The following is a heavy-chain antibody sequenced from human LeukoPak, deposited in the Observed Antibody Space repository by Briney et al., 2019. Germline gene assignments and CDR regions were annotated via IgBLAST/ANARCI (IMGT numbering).Heavy chain of an antibody. CDR1: GGALSGYY. CDR3: ARNQLYYFDY. D-gene: IGHD2-2*01. Sequence: SETLFPTCAVYGGALSGYYWSLIRQPPGKGLEWIGEINHSGSTNYNPSLKSRVTISVDTSKNQFSLKLSSVTAADTAVYYCARNQLYYFDYWGQGTLVTVSS. V-gene: IGHV4-34*01. J-gene: IGHJ4*02. CDR2: INHSGST.